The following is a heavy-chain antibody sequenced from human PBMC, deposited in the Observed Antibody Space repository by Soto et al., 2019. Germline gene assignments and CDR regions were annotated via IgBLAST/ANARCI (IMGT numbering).Heavy chain of an antibody. CDR2: INKDGSEK. CDR1: GFTFSSGYTFSSFW. D-gene: IGHD2-15*01. CDR3: VIDRRVEPRFSY. Sequence: VQLVESGGGSVQPGGYLRLSCAASGFTFSSGYTFSSFWMSWVRQPPGKGLEWVANINKDGSEKYYMESEKGRLTSSRDNAKNSLYLQMDSLRADDTAIYYCVIDRRVEPRFSYWGQGTLVTAPS. J-gene: IGHJ4*02. V-gene: IGHV3-7*03.